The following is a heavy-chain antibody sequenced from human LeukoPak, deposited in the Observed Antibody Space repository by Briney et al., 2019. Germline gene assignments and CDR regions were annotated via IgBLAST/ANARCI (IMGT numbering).Heavy chain of an antibody. CDR3: ARARRSGSGWYDLWY. V-gene: IGHV1-2*02. D-gene: IGHD6-19*01. CDR1: GYTFTGYY. J-gene: IGHJ4*02. Sequence: GASVKVSCKASGYTFTGYYMHWVRQAPGQGLEWMGWFNPNSGGTNYAQKFQGRVTMTRDTSISTAYMELSRLRSDDTAVYYCARARRSGSGWYDLWYWGQGTLVTVSS. CDR2: FNPNSGGT.